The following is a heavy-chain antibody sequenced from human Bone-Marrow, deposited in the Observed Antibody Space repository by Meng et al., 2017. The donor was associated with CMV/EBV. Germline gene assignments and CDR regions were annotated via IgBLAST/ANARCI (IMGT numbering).Heavy chain of an antibody. J-gene: IGHJ3*02. V-gene: IGHV4-34*01. CDR2: INHSGST. CDR3: ARGRRFGGNGAFDI. Sequence: SQTLSLTCAVYGGSFSGYYWSWIRQPPGKGLEWIGEINHSGSTNYNPSLKSRVTISVDTSKNQFSLKLSSVTAADTAVYYCARGRRFGGNGAFDIWGPGPMVTGSS. CDR1: GGSFSGYY. D-gene: IGHD4-23*01.